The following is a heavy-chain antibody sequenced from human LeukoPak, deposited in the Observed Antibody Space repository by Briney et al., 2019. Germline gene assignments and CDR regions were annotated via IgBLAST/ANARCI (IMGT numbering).Heavy chain of an antibody. CDR3: ATDRSGYSSGWYDFVTLSRALSY. V-gene: IGHV3-23*01. CDR2: ISGSGGST. CDR1: GFTFSSYA. Sequence: PGGSLRLSCAASGFTFSSYAMSWVRQAPGKGLEWVSAISGSGGSTYYADSVKGRFTISRDNSKNTLYLQMNSLRAGDTAVYYCATDRSGYSSGWYDFVTLSRALSYWGQGTLVTVSS. D-gene: IGHD6-19*01. J-gene: IGHJ4*02.